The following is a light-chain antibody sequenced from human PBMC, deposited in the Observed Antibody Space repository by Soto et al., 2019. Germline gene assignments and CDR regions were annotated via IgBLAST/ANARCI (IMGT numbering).Light chain of an antibody. Sequence: QSALTQPPSASGSPGQSVTISCTGTSSDVGGYNYVSWYQQHPGKAPKLMIYEVSKRPSGVPDRFSGSKSGNTASLTVSGLQAEDEADYYCSSYAGSNIPWVVFGGGTKLTVL. J-gene: IGLJ2*01. CDR1: SSDVGGYNY. CDR2: EVS. CDR3: SSYAGSNIPWVV. V-gene: IGLV2-8*01.